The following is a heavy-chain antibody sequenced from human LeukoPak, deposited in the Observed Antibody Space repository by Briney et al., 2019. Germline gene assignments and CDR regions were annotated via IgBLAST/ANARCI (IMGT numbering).Heavy chain of an antibody. D-gene: IGHD2-15*01. J-gene: IGHJ6*03. Sequence: PGGSPRLSCAASGFTFSNYGLSWVRQAPGKGLEWVSHISSSGDSTYYAGSVKGRFSISRDNSKSTLYLQMNSLRAEDTAVYYCAKIPRGGYMDVWGKGTTVTVSS. CDR2: ISSSGDST. CDR3: AKIPRGGYMDV. CDR1: GFTFSNYG. V-gene: IGHV3-23*01.